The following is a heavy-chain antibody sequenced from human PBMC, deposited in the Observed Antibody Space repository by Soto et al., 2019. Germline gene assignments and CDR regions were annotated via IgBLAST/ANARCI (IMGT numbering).Heavy chain of an antibody. CDR1: GDSISTYY. Sequence: SETLSLTCTVSGDSISTYYWSWIRQPPGKGLQWIGYIFYSGGTAYNPSLKSRVTISLDMSKKQISLKLSSVTTADTATYFCARLQLVQKVIDYWGQGTLVPSPQ. V-gene: IGHV4-59*01. D-gene: IGHD1-1*01. J-gene: IGHJ4*02. CDR3: ARLQLVQKVIDY. CDR2: IFYSGGT.